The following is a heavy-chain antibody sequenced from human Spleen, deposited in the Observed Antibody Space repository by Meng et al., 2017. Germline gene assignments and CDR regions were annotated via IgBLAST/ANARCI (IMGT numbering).Heavy chain of an antibody. CDR1: GFTFSNAW. V-gene: IGHV3-15*01. CDR3: SGHVDY. J-gene: IGHJ4*01. CDR2: MKSNVDGGTV. Sequence: VQLVESGGGVVQPGRSLRRSCAASGFTFSNAWMTWVRQAPGKGLEWIGRMKSNVDGGTVDYAAAVKGRFFISRDDSENTFYLQMNSLKTEDTAVYYCSGHVDYWGHGTLVTVSS.